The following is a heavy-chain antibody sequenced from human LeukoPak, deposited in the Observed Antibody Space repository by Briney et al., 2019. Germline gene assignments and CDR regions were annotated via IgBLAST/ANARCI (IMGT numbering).Heavy chain of an antibody. Sequence: GSLRLSCTASGFTFSSYGMHWVRPAPGKGLEWVAVISYDGSNLDYADSVKGRFTISRDNSKNTLYLQMNSLRAEDTAIYYCARDGEGVLGFDYWGQGTLVTVSS. J-gene: IGHJ4*02. CDR2: ISYDGSNL. V-gene: IGHV3-30-3*01. CDR1: GFTFSSYG. D-gene: IGHD2-8*02. CDR3: ARDGEGVLGFDY.